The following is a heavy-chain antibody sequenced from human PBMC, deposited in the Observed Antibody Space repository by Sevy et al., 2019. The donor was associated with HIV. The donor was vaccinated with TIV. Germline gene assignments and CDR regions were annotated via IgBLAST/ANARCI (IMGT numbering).Heavy chain of an antibody. V-gene: IGHV3-30*18. CDR3: AKDLGAAAARSIYYYYGMDV. Sequence: GGSLRLSCAASGFTFSSYGMHWVRQAPGKGLEWVAVISYDGSNKYYADSVKGRFTISRDNSKNTLYLQMNSLRAEDTAVYYYAKDLGAAAARSIYYYYGMDVWGQGTTVTVSS. J-gene: IGHJ6*02. CDR2: ISYDGSNK. CDR1: GFTFSSYG. D-gene: IGHD6-13*01.